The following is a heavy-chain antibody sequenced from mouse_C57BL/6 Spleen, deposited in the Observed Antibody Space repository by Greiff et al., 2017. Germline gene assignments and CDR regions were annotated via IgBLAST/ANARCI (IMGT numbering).Heavy chain of an antibody. V-gene: IGHV1-53*01. Sequence: QVQLQQPGTELVKPGASVKLSCKASGYTFTSYWMHWVKQRPGQGLEWIGNINPSNGGTNYNEKFKSKATLTVDKSSSTAYMQLSSLTSEDSEVYYCARDDYYGSSSYWYFDVWGTGTTVTVSS. J-gene: IGHJ1*03. CDR1: GYTFTSYW. CDR2: INPSNGGT. D-gene: IGHD1-1*01. CDR3: ARDDYYGSSSYWYFDV.